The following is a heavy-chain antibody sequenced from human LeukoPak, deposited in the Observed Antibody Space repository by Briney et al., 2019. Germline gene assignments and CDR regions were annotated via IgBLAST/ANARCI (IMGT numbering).Heavy chain of an antibody. CDR3: AKEIMTTVTRTASFDY. CDR1: GFTFSSYA. Sequence: GGSLRLSCAASGFTFSSYAMSWVRQAPGKGLEWVSAISGSGGSTYYADSVKGRFTISRDNSKNTLYLQMNSLRAEDTAVYYRAKEIMTTVTRTASFDYWGQGTLVTVSS. CDR2: ISGSGGST. D-gene: IGHD4-17*01. J-gene: IGHJ4*02. V-gene: IGHV3-23*01.